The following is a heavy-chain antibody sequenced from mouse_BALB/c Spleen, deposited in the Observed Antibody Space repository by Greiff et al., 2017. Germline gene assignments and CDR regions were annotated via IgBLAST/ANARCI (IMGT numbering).Heavy chain of an antibody. V-gene: IGHV5-6-5*01. CDR3: AREEGRRFAY. J-gene: IGHJ3*01. CDR1: GFSFSSYA. CDR2: ISSGGST. Sequence: EVQLVESGAGLVKPGRSLSLSCAASGFSFSSYAMSWVRQTPGKRLEWVASISSGGSTYYPARVKCRVTISRDNARNILYLQMSSLRSEDTAMYYCAREEGRRFAYWGQGTLVTVSA.